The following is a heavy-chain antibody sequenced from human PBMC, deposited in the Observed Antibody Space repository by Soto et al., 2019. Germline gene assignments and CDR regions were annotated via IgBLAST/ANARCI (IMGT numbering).Heavy chain of an antibody. V-gene: IGHV4-39*01. J-gene: IGHJ4*02. D-gene: IGHD2-15*01. CDR3: ARGQVVAAQH. CDR1: GGSISSNFYY. Sequence: PSETLSLTCTVSGGSISSNFYYWCWIRQPPGKGLQWIGNIYYRGSTNYNPSLKSPVTISVDTSENQFSLKLSSVTAADTAVYYCARGQVVAAQHWGQGTLVTVSS. CDR2: IYYRGST.